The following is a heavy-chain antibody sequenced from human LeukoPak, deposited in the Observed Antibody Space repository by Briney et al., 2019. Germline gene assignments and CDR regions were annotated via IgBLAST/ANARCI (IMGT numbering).Heavy chain of an antibody. CDR1: GGSISPYY. V-gene: IGHV4-59*01. CDR3: AREGCSSTSCYNDYYYYGMDV. CDR2: LYYTGDT. Sequence: PSETLSLTCNVSGGSISPYYWSWIRQVPGKGVEWIGYLYYTGDTKYNPSLKSRVTISMDTSKNQFSLKLRSVTAADTAVYYCAREGCSSTSCYNDYYYYGMDVWGQGTTVTVSS. D-gene: IGHD2-2*02. J-gene: IGHJ6*02.